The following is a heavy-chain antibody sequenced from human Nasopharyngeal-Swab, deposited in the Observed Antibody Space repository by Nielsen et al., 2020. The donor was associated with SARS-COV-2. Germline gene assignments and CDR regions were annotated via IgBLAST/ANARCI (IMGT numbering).Heavy chain of an antibody. D-gene: IGHD5-12*01. CDR2: TNPNSGNT. CDR3: ARGPFVADHSGYAEPHWYFDL. V-gene: IGHV1-8*01. Sequence: WVRQAPGQGLEWMGWTNPNSGNTGYAQKFQGRVTMTRNTSISTAYMELSSLRSEDTAVYYCARGPFVADHSGYAEPHWYFDLWGRGTLVTVSS. J-gene: IGHJ2*01.